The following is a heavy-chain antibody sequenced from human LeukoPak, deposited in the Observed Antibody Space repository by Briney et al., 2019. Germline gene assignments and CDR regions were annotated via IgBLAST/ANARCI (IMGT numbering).Heavy chain of an antibody. Sequence: SETLSLTCTVSGGSISSYYWSWIRQPPGKGLEWIGYIYYSGSTNYNPSLKSRVTISVDTSKNQFSLKLSSVTAADTAVYYCARRYGSGSYYRYWGQGTLVTVSS. CDR1: GGSISSYY. CDR2: IYYSGST. D-gene: IGHD3-10*01. J-gene: IGHJ4*02. CDR3: ARRYGSGSYYRY. V-gene: IGHV4-59*01.